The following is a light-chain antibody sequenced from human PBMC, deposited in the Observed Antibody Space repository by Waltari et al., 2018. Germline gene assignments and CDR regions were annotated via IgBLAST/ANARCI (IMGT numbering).Light chain of an antibody. V-gene: IGLV2-14*03. CDR3: SSYTSGSTVV. CDR1: SSDVGGYNY. CDR2: DVT. J-gene: IGLJ3*02. Sequence: QSALSQPASVSGSPGQSIAISCTGTSSDVGGYNYVPWYQHPPGKAPKLTISDVTKRPSGVSARFAGAKSGNPASLTISGLQAADEADYYCSSYTSGSTVVFGGGTKLTVL.